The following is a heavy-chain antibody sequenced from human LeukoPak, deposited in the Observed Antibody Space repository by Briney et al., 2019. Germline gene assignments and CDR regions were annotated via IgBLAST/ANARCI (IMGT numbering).Heavy chain of an antibody. CDR2: IYYSGST. CDR1: GGSISTYH. J-gene: IGHJ6*03. V-gene: IGHV4-59*01. CDR3: ARDNYYYYYMDV. Sequence: SETLSLTCTVSGGSISTYHWSWIRQPPGKGLEWIGYIYYSGSTNYNPSLKSRVTISVDTSKIQFSLKLSSVTAADTAVYYCARDNYYYYYMDVWGKGTTVTVSS.